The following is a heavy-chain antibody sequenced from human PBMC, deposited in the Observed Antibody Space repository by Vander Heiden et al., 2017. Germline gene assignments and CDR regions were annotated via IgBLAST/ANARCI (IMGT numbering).Heavy chain of an antibody. J-gene: IGHJ4*02. D-gene: IGHD2-2*01. CDR1: GYTFSNYE. V-gene: IGHV1-8*01. CDR3: ARYCSSNSCYKFDS. CDR2: MDPKTGNT. Sequence: QEQLVQSGAEVKKPGASLQVSCKASGYTFSNYEINWVRQAAGQGLEWVGWMDPKTGNTGYAQKFQGRVTMTWNTSITTVYMELRSLRSEDTAVYYCARYCSSNSCYKFDSWGQGTLVSVSS.